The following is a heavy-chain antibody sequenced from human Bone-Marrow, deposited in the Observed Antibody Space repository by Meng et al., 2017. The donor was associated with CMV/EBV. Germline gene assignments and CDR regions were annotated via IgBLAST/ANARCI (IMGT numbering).Heavy chain of an antibody. CDR3: ARDSRHCTSASCYSWYFDL. J-gene: IGHJ2*01. CDR1: GYTFTGYY. Sequence: VQLGQSGGEVKKPGASVKFSCKASGYTFTGYYMHWVRQAPGQGLEWMGRINPNSGATEYAQNFQGRVTMTRDTSISTAYMELSRLRSDDTAVYYCARDSRHCTSASCYSWYFDLWGRGTLVTVSS. V-gene: IGHV1-2*06. CDR2: INPNSGAT. D-gene: IGHD2-2*02.